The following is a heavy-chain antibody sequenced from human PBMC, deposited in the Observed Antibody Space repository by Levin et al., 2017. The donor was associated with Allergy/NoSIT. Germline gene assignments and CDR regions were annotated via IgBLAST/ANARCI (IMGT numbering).Heavy chain of an antibody. CDR2: ISGSAGST. D-gene: IGHD4-17*01. J-gene: IGHJ4*02. CDR1: GFTFSSYP. CDR3: ARDDYGDYGPILDY. Sequence: GASVKVSCAASGFTFSSYPMNWVRQGPGKGLEWVSTISGSAGSTHYADSVKGRCTISRDNSKNTLYLQMNSLRAEDTAVYYCARDDYGDYGPILDYWGQGTLVTVSS. V-gene: IGHV3-23*01.